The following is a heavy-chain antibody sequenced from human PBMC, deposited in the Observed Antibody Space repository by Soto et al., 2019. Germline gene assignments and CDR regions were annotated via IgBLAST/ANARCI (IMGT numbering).Heavy chain of an antibody. J-gene: IGHJ6*02. CDR1: GGSISSYY. Sequence: SETLSLTCTVSGGSISSYYWSWIRQPPGKGLEWIGYIYYSGSTNYNPSLKSRVTISVDTSKNQFSLKLSSVTAADTAVYYCARYGSGSYWARYGMDVWGQGTTVTVS. CDR3: ARYGSGSYWARYGMDV. D-gene: IGHD3-10*01. CDR2: IYYSGST. V-gene: IGHV4-59*01.